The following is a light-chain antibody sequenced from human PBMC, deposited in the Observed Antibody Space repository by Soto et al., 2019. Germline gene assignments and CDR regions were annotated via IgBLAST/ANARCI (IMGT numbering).Light chain of an antibody. CDR3: QQYNNWPLA. CDR2: GAS. V-gene: IGKV3-15*01. J-gene: IGKJ1*01. Sequence: EKVMTQSPATLSVSPGERATLSCRASQSVSSNLAWYQQKPGQAPGLLIYGASTRATGIPARFSGSGSGTEFTLTISSLQSEDFAVYYCQQYNNWPLAFGQGTKVEIK. CDR1: QSVSSN.